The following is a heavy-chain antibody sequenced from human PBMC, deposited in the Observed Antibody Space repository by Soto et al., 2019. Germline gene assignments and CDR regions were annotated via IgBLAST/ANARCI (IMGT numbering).Heavy chain of an antibody. CDR3: ARIRYDILTGYYDLAPDY. CDR1: GFSLSTSGMC. Sequence: GSGPTLVNPTQTLTLTCTFSGFSLSTSGMCVSWIRQPPGKALEWLARIDWDDDKYYSTSLKTRLTISKDTSKNQVVLTMTNMDPVDTATYYCARIRYDILTGYYDLAPDYWGQGTLVTVSS. D-gene: IGHD3-9*01. J-gene: IGHJ4*02. CDR2: IDWDDDK. V-gene: IGHV2-70*11.